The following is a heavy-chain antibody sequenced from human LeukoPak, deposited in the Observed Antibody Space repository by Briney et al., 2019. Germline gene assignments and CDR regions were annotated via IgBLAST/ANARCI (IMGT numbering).Heavy chain of an antibody. Sequence: GGSLRLSCAASGFTVSSNYMSWVGQAPGKGLEWVSVIYNGGSTYYADSVKGRFTISRDNSKNTLYLQMNSLRAEDTAVYYCAISSSSAEYFQHWGQGTLVTVSS. D-gene: IGHD6-6*01. J-gene: IGHJ1*01. CDR3: AISSSSAEYFQH. V-gene: IGHV3-53*01. CDR1: GFTVSSNY. CDR2: IYNGGST.